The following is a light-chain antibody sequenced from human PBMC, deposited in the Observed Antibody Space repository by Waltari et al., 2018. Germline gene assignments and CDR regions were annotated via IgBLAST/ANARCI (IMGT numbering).Light chain of an antibody. CDR2: DAS. CDR3: QQYYRVPLT. V-gene: IGKV1-13*02. CDR1: QGISSA. J-gene: IGKJ4*01. Sequence: AVQLTQSPSSLSASVGDRVTITCRASQGISSALVWYQQRPGRPPKILIYDASSLQSGVPSRFSGSGSGTDFTLTISSLQAEDVAVYYCQQYYRVPLTFGGGTKIEIK.